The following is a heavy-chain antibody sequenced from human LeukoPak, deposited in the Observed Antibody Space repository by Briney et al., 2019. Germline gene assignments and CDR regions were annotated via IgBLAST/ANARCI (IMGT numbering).Heavy chain of an antibody. V-gene: IGHV5-51*01. J-gene: IGHJ5*02. CDR2: IYPGDSDT. CDR3: ARQGTYYYDSSGYYFNWFDP. D-gene: IGHD3-22*01. Sequence: GESLKISCKGSGYSFTCYWIGWVRQMPGKGLEWMGIIYPGDSDTRYSPSFQGQVTISADKSISTAYLQWSSLKASDTAMYYCARQGTYYYDSSGYYFNWFDPWGQGTLVTVSS. CDR1: GYSFTCYW.